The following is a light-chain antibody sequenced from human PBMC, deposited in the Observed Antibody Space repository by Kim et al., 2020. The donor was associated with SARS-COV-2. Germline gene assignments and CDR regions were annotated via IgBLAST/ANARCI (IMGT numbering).Light chain of an antibody. J-gene: IGKJ5*01. CDR3: QQTYSSLTVT. CDR2: SAS. Sequence: FVGDSVTITCRASQSVGTYLNWYQHKPGKAPNLLIYSASTLQSGVPSRFSGGGSGTEFTLPISSLQREDFATYYCQQTYSSLTVTFGQGTRLEIK. CDR1: QSVGTY. V-gene: IGKV1-39*01.